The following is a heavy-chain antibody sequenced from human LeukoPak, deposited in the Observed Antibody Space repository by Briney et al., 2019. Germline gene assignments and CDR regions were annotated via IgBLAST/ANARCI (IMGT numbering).Heavy chain of an antibody. V-gene: IGHV3-30*03. CDR1: GSTFTNYG. Sequence: GRSLRLSCAASGSTFTNYGIHWVRQAPGKGLEWVALISYDGNNKYYADAVKGRFTISRDNSKNTLYLQMSSLRTEDTAMYYCAPDEGGDYVGLDYWGRGTLVTVSS. CDR3: APDEGGDYVGLDY. D-gene: IGHD4-17*01. J-gene: IGHJ4*02. CDR2: ISYDGNNK.